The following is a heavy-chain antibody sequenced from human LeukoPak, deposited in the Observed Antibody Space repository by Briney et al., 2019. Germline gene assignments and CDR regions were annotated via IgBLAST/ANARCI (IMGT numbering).Heavy chain of an antibody. CDR2: IIPSLGTA. J-gene: IGHJ4*02. D-gene: IGHD1-26*01. Sequence: SVKVSCKVFGDTFSSSAISWVRQAPGQGLECIGGIIPSLGTANYARKFRGRVTITADESTSTAYMELSSLTSDDTAVYYCAHTLPGGINFSFDYWGQGTLVTVSS. V-gene: IGHV1-69*13. CDR3: AHTLPGGINFSFDY. CDR1: GDTFSSSA.